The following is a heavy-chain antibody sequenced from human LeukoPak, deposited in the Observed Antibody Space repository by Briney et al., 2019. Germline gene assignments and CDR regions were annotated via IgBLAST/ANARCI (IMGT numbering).Heavy chain of an antibody. Sequence: SVKDSCKATGGTFSSYAISWVRQAPGQGLEWMGGIIPIFGTANYAQKVQGRVTITTDESTSTAYMELSSLRSEDTAVYYCAREGSSGYYYDWGQGTLVTVSS. CDR3: AREGSSGYYYD. CDR1: GGTFSSYA. CDR2: IIPIFGTA. D-gene: IGHD3-22*01. V-gene: IGHV1-69*05. J-gene: IGHJ4*02.